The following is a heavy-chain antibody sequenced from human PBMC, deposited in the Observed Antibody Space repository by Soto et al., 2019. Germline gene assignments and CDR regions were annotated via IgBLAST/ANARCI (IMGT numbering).Heavy chain of an antibody. CDR1: GGSVNSGDYY. Sequence: SETLSLTCTVSGGSVNSGDYYWSWIRQPPGKGLDWIGYISCSGTTYYKPSLRSRITISLHTSKNQFSLRLASVTAADTAVYYCDRTNYDYVWGSYRFDYSCQGTLVT. CDR3: DRTNYDYVWGSYRFDY. J-gene: IGHJ4*02. CDR2: ISCSGTT. D-gene: IGHD3-16*02. V-gene: IGHV4-30-4*01.